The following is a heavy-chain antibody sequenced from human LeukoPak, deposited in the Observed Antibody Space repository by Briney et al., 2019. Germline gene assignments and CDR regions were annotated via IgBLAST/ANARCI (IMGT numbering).Heavy chain of an antibody. J-gene: IGHJ3*02. CDR1: GYTFTGYY. Sequence: VASVKVFCKASGYTFTGYYMHWVRQAPGQGLEWMGWINPNSGGTNYAQKFQGRVTMTRDTSISTAYMELSRLRSDDTAVYYCASFLQLHDAFDIWGQGTMVTVSS. D-gene: IGHD2/OR15-2a*01. CDR3: ASFLQLHDAFDI. V-gene: IGHV1-2*02. CDR2: INPNSGGT.